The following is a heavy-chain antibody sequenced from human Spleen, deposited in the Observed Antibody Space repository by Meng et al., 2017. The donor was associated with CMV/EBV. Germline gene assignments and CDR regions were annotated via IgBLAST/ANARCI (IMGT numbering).Heavy chain of an antibody. CDR2: VYYSGSI. CDR1: GGSISSYF. Sequence: SETLSLTCTVSGGSISSYFWSWIRQPPGKGLEWIGYVYYSGSIYYNPSLKSRVTMSVDTSKNQFSLKLSSVTAVDTAVYYCASGYSSGWPSFDYWGQGTLVTVSS. CDR3: ASGYSSGWPSFDY. J-gene: IGHJ4*02. V-gene: IGHV4-59*04. D-gene: IGHD6-19*01.